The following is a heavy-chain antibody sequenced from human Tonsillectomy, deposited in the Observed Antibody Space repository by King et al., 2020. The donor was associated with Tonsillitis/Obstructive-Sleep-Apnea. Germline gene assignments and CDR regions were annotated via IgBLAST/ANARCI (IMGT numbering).Heavy chain of an antibody. V-gene: IGHV3-49*04. CDR1: GFTFGDYA. D-gene: IGHD1-7*01. CDR2: IRSKAYGGTT. Sequence: DVQLVESGGGLVQPGRSLRLSCTASGFTFGDYAMTWVRQAPGKGLEWVGFIRSKAYGGTTVYAASVRGRFTISRDDSKSIAYLQMNSLKTEDSAVYFCTKSPYNWNYALGFYYYMDVWGKGTTVTVSS. CDR3: TKSPYNWNYALGFYYYMDV. J-gene: IGHJ6*03.